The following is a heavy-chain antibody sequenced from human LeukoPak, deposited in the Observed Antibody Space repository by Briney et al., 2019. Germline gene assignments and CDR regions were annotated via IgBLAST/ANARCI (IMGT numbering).Heavy chain of an antibody. CDR2: ISSSSSAI. J-gene: IGHJ4*02. CDR1: GFTFSSYS. D-gene: IGHD1-26*01. CDR3: ARVIGSYGDSAY. Sequence: GGSLRLSCAASGFTFSSYSMNWVRQAPGKGLEWLSYISSSSSAIYYADSVKGRFTISRDNAKSSLYFQMNSLRAEDTAVYYCARVIGSYGDSAYWGQGTLVTVSS. V-gene: IGHV3-48*04.